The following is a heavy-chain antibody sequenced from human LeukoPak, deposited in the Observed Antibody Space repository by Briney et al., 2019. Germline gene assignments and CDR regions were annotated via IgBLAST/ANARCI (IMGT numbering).Heavy chain of an antibody. J-gene: IGHJ4*02. CDR1: GGSFRGFY. V-gene: IGHV4-34*01. CDR2: IKYGERS. Sequence: SDPLSLTCAVYGGSFRGFYWSWLRQPPGKGLEWIGEIKYGERSDYNPSLESRVTISVDTSSNQFSLRLTSVTAADTAMYYCARGTSPDWPTLHYWGQGTLVTVSS. D-gene: IGHD3/OR15-3a*01. CDR3: ARGTSPDWPTLHY.